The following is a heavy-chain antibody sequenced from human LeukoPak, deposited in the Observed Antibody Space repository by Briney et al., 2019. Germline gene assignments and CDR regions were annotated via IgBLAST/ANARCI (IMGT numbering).Heavy chain of an antibody. D-gene: IGHD3-10*01. Sequence: PLASVKLSCNASGHTFTSYAMHWVRHAPEQRLEWMGWINAGNGNTKYSQKFQGRLTTTRDTSASTAHMELSSLRSEDTAVYYWARDRMVRGATLLDYWGQGTLVTVSS. J-gene: IGHJ4*02. CDR2: INAGNGNT. V-gene: IGHV1-3*01. CDR3: ARDRMVRGATLLDY. CDR1: GHTFTSYA.